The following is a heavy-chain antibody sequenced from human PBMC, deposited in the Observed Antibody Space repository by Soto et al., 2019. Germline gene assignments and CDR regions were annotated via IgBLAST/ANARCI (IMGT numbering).Heavy chain of an antibody. CDR3: ARVDRGGWRNRNSFAV. CDR2: IYYSGST. V-gene: IGHV4-31*11. D-gene: IGHD2-15*01. J-gene: IGHJ3*01. Sequence: QVQLQESGPGLVKPPQTLSLTCAVSGGSISSGGYYWSWIRLHPGKGLEWIGYIYYSGSTYYHPCLKSRVSISIDTPKNQFSLKLSSVTAADTAAYYCARVDRGGWRNRNSFAVWGQGTMVTVSS. CDR1: GGSISSGGYY.